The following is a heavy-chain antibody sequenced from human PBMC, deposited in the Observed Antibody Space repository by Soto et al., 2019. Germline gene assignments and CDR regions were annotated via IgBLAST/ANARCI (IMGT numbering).Heavy chain of an antibody. J-gene: IGHJ6*02. Sequence: PGGSLRLSCAASGFTFSSYGMHWVRQAPGKGLEWVAVISYDGSEKYYADSVKGRFTISRDNSKNTQYLQMNSLRAEDMAVYYCGKEAVAGTSVFYGMDVWGQGTTVTVSS. D-gene: IGHD6-19*01. CDR2: ISYDGSEK. CDR1: GFTFSSYG. V-gene: IGHV3-30*18. CDR3: GKEAVAGTSVFYGMDV.